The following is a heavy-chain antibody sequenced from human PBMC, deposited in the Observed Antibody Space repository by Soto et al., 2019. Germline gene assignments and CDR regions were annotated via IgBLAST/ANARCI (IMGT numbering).Heavy chain of an antibody. CDR2: ISYDGSNK. D-gene: IGHD3-9*01. J-gene: IGHJ4*02. Sequence: PGGSLRLSCAASGLTFSSYGMHWVRQAPGKGLEWVAVISYDGSNKYYADSVKGRFTISRDNSKNTLYLQMNSLRAEDTAVYYCAKDFGHYDILTGYPTFGYWGQGTLVIVSS. CDR3: AKDFGHYDILTGYPTFGY. V-gene: IGHV3-30*18. CDR1: GLTFSSYG.